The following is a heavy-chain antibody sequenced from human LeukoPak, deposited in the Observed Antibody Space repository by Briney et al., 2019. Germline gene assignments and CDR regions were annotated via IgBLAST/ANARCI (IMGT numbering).Heavy chain of an antibody. CDR3: AKGERKTTVTTVHDY. CDR2: ISYDGSNK. J-gene: IGHJ4*02. V-gene: IGHV3-30*18. Sequence: QSGGSLRLSCAASGFAFSIYGMPWVRQAPGKGLEWVAIISYDGSNKYYADSVKGRFTISRDNSKNTLYLQMNTLRAEDTAVYYCAKGERKTTVTTVHDYWGQGTLVTVSS. D-gene: IGHD4-11*01. CDR1: GFAFSIYG.